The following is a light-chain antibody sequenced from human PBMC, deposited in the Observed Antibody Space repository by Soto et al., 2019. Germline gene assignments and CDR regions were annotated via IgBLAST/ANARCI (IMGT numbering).Light chain of an antibody. CDR3: QQYNKWPQT. CDR2: DAS. V-gene: IGKV3-15*01. Sequence: ETVMTQSPATLSVSPGERATLSCRASQSVSSNLAWYQQKPGQAPRLLIYDASTRATGIPARFSGSGSGTEFTLTISRLQSEDFAVYFCQQYNKWPQTFGQGTKVEIK. J-gene: IGKJ1*01. CDR1: QSVSSN.